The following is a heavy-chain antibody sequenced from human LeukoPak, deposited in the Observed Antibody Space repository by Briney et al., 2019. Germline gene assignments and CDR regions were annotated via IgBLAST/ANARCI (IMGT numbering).Heavy chain of an antibody. V-gene: IGHV3-23*01. CDR1: GFTLSSNS. CDR2: ISGSGDRT. J-gene: IGHJ4*02. CDR3: AKGSSSSWYYFDY. D-gene: IGHD6-13*01. Sequence: GGSLRLSCAASGFTLSSNSMSWVRQAPGKGPEWVSVISGSGDRTYYADYVKGRFTISRDTSMNTLFLQMNSLRAEDTAVYYCAKGSSSSWYYFDYWGQGTLVTVSS.